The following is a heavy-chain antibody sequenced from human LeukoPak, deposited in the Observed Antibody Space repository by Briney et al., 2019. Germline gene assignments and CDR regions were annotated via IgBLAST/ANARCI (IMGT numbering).Heavy chain of an antibody. CDR3: ASGMITFGGLIATYGMDV. Sequence: GGSLRLSCAVSGFTFSNAWMSWVRQTPGRGLEWVGRIKSKTDGGTTDYAAPVKGRFTISRDDSKNTLYLQMNSLKTEDTAVYYCASGMITFGGLIATYGMDVWGQGTTVTVSS. V-gene: IGHV3-15*01. CDR2: IKSKTDGGTT. J-gene: IGHJ6*02. D-gene: IGHD3-16*02. CDR1: GFTFSNAW.